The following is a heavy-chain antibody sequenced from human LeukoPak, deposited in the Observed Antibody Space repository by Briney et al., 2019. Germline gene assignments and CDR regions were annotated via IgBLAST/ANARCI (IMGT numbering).Heavy chain of an antibody. CDR2: ISYDGSNK. D-gene: IGHD3-22*01. V-gene: IGHV3-30*18. CDR1: GFTFSSYG. J-gene: IGHJ3*01. Sequence: GGSLRLSCAASGFTFSSYGMHWVRQAPGKGLEWVAVISYDGSNKYYADSVKGRFTISRDNSKNTLYLQMNSLRPEDTAVYYCAKKWSGDYDSSGINDAFDLWGQGTMVTVSS. CDR3: AKKWSGDYDSSGINDAFDL.